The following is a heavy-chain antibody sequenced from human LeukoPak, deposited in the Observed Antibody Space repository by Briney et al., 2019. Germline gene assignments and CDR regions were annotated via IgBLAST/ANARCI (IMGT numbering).Heavy chain of an antibody. CDR3: ARGSRYGSGSHFDF. J-gene: IGHJ4*02. CDR2: ISSGGYNI. D-gene: IGHD3-10*01. CDR1: GFTFSDFY. V-gene: IGHV3-11*01. Sequence: GGSLRLSCAASGFTFSDFYMGWLRQAPGKGLECVSYISSGGYNIHYADSVKGRFTISRDDAQNSLILQMNSLTAEDTAVFYCARGSRYGSGSHFDFWGQGTLVTVSS.